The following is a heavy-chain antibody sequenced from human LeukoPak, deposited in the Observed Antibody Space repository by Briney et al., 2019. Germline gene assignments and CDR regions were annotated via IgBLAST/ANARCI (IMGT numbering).Heavy chain of an antibody. J-gene: IGHJ4*02. D-gene: IGHD2-15*01. CDR2: ISYDGSNK. CDR3: AKAASRGLYCSGGSCYAPVY. V-gene: IGHV3-30*18. CDR1: GFTFSSYG. Sequence: GGSLRLSCAASGFTFSSYGMHWVRQAPGKGLEWVAIISYDGSNKYYADSVKGRFTISRDNSKNTLYLQMNSLRAEDTAVYYCAKAASRGLYCSGGSCYAPVYWGQGTLVTVSS.